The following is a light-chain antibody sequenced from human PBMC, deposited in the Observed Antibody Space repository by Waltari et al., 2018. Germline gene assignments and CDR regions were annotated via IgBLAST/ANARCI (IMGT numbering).Light chain of an antibody. J-gene: IGLJ2*01. CDR2: DVS. CDR3: SSDADLYTSHVV. V-gene: IGLV2-11*01. Sequence: QSALTQPRSVSGSLGQSVTISCRGTSSDVGAYNYVSWYQQHPGKAPKLMIFDVSKRPAGVPDRFTGAKSCNTASRTISGLQAEDDANYYCSSDADLYTSHVVFGGGTNLTVL. CDR1: SSDVGAYNY.